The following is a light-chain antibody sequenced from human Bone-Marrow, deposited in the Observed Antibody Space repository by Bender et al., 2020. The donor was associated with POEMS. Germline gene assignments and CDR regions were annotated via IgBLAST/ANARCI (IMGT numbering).Light chain of an antibody. Sequence: SYVLTQPPSVSVAPGQTASITCGGDKIGSKTVHWYQQKPGQAPVLVVYDDSDRPSGIPERFSGSNSGNTATLTISRVEAGDEADYYCQVWDSSSDPQVVFGGGTKLTAL. CDR3: QVWDSSSDPQVV. J-gene: IGLJ2*01. V-gene: IGLV3-21*02. CDR2: DDS. CDR1: KIGSKT.